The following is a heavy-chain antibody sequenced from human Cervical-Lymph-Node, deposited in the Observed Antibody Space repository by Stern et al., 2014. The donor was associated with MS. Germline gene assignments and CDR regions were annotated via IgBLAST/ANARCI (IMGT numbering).Heavy chain of an antibody. J-gene: IGHJ4*02. D-gene: IGHD3-10*01. CDR1: RHPLSELV. CDR2: FDPEDGET. V-gene: IGHV1-24*01. CDR3: ATDRGVK. Sequence: VQLVESGAEVKKPGASVTVSCNVSRHPLSELVIHWLRQLPTSGLEWLGQFDPEDGETVYAQRLQGRLTMTEDTNTGTAYMTLTALTSDDTAVYYCATDRGVKWGPGTLVAVSS.